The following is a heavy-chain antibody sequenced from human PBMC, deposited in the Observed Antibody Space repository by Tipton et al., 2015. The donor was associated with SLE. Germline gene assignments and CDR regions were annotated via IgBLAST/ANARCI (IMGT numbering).Heavy chain of an antibody. V-gene: IGHV3-20*04. CDR3: ARAFASGSWERDAFDI. CDR1: GFTLDDHG. J-gene: IGHJ3*02. Sequence: SLRLSCAASGFTLDDHGLSWVRQAPGKGLEWVSGISWNGGRTGYTDSVKGRFTISRDNAKNSLYLQMICLRAEDTALYFCARAFASGSWERDAFDIWGPGTMVTVSS. D-gene: IGHD6-13*01. CDR2: ISWNGGRT.